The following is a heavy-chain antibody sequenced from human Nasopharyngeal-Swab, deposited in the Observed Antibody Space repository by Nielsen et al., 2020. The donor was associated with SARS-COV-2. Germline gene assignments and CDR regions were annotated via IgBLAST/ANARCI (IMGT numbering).Heavy chain of an antibody. CDR3: ARMTPLAVAGGSWFDP. CDR2: INHSGST. D-gene: IGHD6-19*01. J-gene: IGHJ5*02. CDR1: GGSISSSNW. V-gene: IGHV4-4*02. Sequence: SETLSLTCAVSGGSISSSNWWSWVRQPPGKGLEWIGEINHSGSTNYNPSLKSRVTISVDTSKNQFSLKLSSVTAADTAVYYCARMTPLAVAGGSWFDPWGQGTLVTVSS.